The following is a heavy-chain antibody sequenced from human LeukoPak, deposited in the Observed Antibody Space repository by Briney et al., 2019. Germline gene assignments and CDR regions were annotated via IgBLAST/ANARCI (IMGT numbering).Heavy chain of an antibody. V-gene: IGHV3-49*04. Sequence: GGSLRLSCTASGFTFGDYAMSWVRQAPGKGLEWVGFIRSKAYGGTTEYAASVKGRFTISRDDSKSIAYLQMNSLKTEDTAVYYCTTRDSSSWYCFDYWGQGTLVTVSS. CDR3: TTRDSSSWYCFDY. J-gene: IGHJ4*02. D-gene: IGHD6-13*01. CDR2: IRSKAYGGTT. CDR1: GFTFGDYA.